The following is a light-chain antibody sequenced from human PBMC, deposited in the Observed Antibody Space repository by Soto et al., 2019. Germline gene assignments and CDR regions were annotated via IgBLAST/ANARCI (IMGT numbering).Light chain of an antibody. CDR1: QNVSTS. V-gene: IGKV1-5*01. J-gene: IGKJ1*01. CDR3: QQYYYSRT. CDR2: DVS. Sequence: DIQLTQSPSTLSASVGDSVTITCRASQNVSTSLAWYQHKPGEAPKLLMFDVSNLESGVPSRFSGSGSGTEFTLSISSLHSDDFATYYCQQYYYSRTFGQGTKVDIK.